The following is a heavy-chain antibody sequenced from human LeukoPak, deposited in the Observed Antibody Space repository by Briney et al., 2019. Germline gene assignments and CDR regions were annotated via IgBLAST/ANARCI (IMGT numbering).Heavy chain of an antibody. CDR2: VNRDGSET. J-gene: IGHJ4*02. V-gene: IGHV3-7*03. CDR1: GFALSSHW. D-gene: IGHD6-13*01. CDR3: ARGPPRGYGSSWYDY. Sequence: GGSLRLSCAASGFALSSHWMTWVRQVPGRGPEWVANVNRDGSETYYLDSVKGRFTVSRDDANNSLYLQMNSLRAGDTAVYYCARGPPRGYGSSWYDYWGQGTLVTVSS.